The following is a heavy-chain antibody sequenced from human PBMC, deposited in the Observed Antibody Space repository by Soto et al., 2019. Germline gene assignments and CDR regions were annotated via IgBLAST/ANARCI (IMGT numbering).Heavy chain of an antibody. CDR3: SRELMVVRAFDI. V-gene: IGHV3-49*03. CDR1: GFTFGDYA. Sequence: EVQLVESGGDLVQPGRSLRLSCTTSGFTFGDYAVSWLRQAPGKGQEWVSFIRSKASGGTAEYAASVKGRFTISRDDSESTAYPKMNSLKTEDTAVYYWSRELMVVRAFDIWGQGTMVTVSS. CDR2: IRSKASGGTA. D-gene: IGHD2-21*01. J-gene: IGHJ3*02.